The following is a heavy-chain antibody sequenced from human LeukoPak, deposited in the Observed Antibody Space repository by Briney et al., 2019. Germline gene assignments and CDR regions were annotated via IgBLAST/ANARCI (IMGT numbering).Heavy chain of an antibody. CDR3: ERQGQLWLMCLDV. J-gene: IGHJ6*04. Sequence: PSETLSLTRTVSRVSMCTYYWAWIRQPPGQGLEWMGYIYYSGSTNYHPSLKSRVTMSVDTYKNQFSLKLTSVTAADTAVYYCERQGQLWLMCLDVWGKGATVTVSS. D-gene: IGHD3-10*01. CDR1: RVSMCTYY. CDR2: IYYSGST. V-gene: IGHV4-59*08.